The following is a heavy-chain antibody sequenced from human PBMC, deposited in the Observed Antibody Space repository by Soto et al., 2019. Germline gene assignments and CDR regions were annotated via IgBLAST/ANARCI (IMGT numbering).Heavy chain of an antibody. Sequence: PGGSLRLSCAASGFTFDDYAMHWVRQAPGKGLEWVSGISWNSGSIGYADSVKGRFTISRDNAKNSLYLQMNSLRAEDTALYYCAKDIQDYGDWYYFDYWGQGTLVTVSS. CDR1: GFTFDDYA. J-gene: IGHJ4*02. D-gene: IGHD4-17*01. CDR2: ISWNSGSI. V-gene: IGHV3-9*01. CDR3: AKDIQDYGDWYYFDY.